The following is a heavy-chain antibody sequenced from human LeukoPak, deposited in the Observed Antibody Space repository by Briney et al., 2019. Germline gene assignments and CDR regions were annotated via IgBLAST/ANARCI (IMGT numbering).Heavy chain of an antibody. V-gene: IGHV3-9*01. Sequence: GGSLRLSCAASGFTFDDYAMHWVRQAPGKGLEWVSGISWNSGSIGYADSVKGRFTTSRDNAKNSLYLQMNSLRAEDTALYYSATSYYYGSGSYYFYWGQGTLVTVSS. J-gene: IGHJ4*02. CDR1: GFTFDDYA. D-gene: IGHD3-10*01. CDR3: ATSYYYGSGSYYFY. CDR2: ISWNSGSI.